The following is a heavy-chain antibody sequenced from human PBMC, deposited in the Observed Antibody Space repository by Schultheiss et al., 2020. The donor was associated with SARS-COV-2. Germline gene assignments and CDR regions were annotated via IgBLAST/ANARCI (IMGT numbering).Heavy chain of an antibody. Sequence: GASLKISCAASGFTFSSYGMHWVRQAPGKGLEWVAVIWYDGSNKYYADSVKGRFTISRDNSKNTLYLQMNSLRAEDTAVYYCARVSPTRQPRGMDVWGQGTTVTVSS. V-gene: IGHV3-33*01. CDR2: IWYDGSNK. CDR3: ARVSPTRQPRGMDV. CDR1: GFTFSSYG. D-gene: IGHD6-13*01. J-gene: IGHJ6*02.